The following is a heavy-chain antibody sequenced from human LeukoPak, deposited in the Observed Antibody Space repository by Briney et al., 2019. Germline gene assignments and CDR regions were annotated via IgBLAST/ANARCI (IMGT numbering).Heavy chain of an antibody. Sequence: SENLSLTCTVSGGSISSYYWSWIRQPPGNGLEGIGYIYYSGSTNYNPSLKSRVTISVDTSKNQFSLKLSSVTAADTAVYYCARALLAYCGGDCYPYYFDYWGQGTLVTVSS. V-gene: IGHV4-59*01. CDR1: GGSISSYY. J-gene: IGHJ4*02. CDR2: IYYSGST. CDR3: ARALLAYCGGDCYPYYFDY. D-gene: IGHD2-21*02.